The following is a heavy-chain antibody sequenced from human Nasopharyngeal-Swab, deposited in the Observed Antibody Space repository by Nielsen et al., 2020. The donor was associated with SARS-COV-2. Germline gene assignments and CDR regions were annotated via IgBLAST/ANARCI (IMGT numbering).Heavy chain of an antibody. J-gene: IGHJ3*02. Sequence: GESLKISCAASGFTFSNAWMSWVRQAPGKGLEWVGRIKSKTDGGTTDYAAPVKGRFTISRDDSKNTLYLQMNSLKTEDTAVYYCTTDLRGPGLLRFGESRKLNDAFDIWGQGTMVTVSS. D-gene: IGHD3-10*01. V-gene: IGHV3-15*01. CDR2: IKSKTDGGTT. CDR3: TTDLRGPGLLRFGESRKLNDAFDI. CDR1: GFTFSNAW.